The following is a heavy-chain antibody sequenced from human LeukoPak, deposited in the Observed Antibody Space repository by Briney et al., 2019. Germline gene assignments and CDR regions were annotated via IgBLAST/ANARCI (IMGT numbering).Heavy chain of an antibody. D-gene: IGHD6-6*01. CDR3: ARKEYSSSAWFDP. Sequence: SETLSLTCNVSGGSISSRSYHWGWNRQPPGKGLEWIGSIYYSGSTYYNPSLKSRVTISVDTSKNQLSLKLSSVTAADTAVYYCARKEYSSSAWFDPWGQGTLVTVSS. J-gene: IGHJ5*02. V-gene: IGHV4-39*01. CDR2: IYYSGST. CDR1: GGSISSRSYH.